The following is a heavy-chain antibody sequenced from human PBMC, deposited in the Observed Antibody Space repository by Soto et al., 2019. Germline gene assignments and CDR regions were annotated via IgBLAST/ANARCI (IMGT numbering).Heavy chain of an antibody. D-gene: IGHD2-8*01. CDR1: GYTFTSYG. V-gene: IGHV1-18*01. Sequence: QVQLVQSGAEVKKPGASVKVSCKASGYTFTSYGISWVRQAPGQGLEWMGWISAYNGNTNYAQKLQGRVTMITDTSTSTAYMELRSLRSHDTAVYSCARGGGYWTNGLCYYYYYYGMDVWGHGTTVTVSS. CDR2: ISAYNGNT. J-gene: IGHJ6*02. CDR3: ARGGGYWTNGLCYYYYYYGMDV.